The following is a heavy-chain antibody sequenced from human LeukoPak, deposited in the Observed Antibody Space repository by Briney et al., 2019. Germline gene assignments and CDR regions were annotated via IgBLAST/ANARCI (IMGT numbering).Heavy chain of an antibody. V-gene: IGHV1-18*01. Sequence: ASVKVSCKAFAYTFTTYDISWVRQASGQGLEWMGRISTFNGNTNSAQKFQGRVTMTTDTSTSTAYMELRSLRSDDTAVYYCARVYGGVNAFDIWGQGTMVTVSS. CDR1: AYTFTTYD. D-gene: IGHD3-10*01. CDR3: ARVYGGVNAFDI. J-gene: IGHJ3*02. CDR2: ISTFNGNT.